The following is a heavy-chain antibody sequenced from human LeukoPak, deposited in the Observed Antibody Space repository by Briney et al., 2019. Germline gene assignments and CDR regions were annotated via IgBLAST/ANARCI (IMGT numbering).Heavy chain of an antibody. Sequence: GGSLRLSCAASGLTFSSSWMSWVRQAPGKGLGWVGSIKQDGSEKYYVDSVKGRFTISRDNAKSSLYLQMNSLRAEDTAIYYCAKYVSAKGPPYGLDVWGQGTTVTVSS. CDR3: AKYVSAKGPPYGLDV. J-gene: IGHJ6*02. V-gene: IGHV3-7*05. CDR2: IKQDGSEK. D-gene: IGHD2/OR15-2a*01. CDR1: GLTFSSSW.